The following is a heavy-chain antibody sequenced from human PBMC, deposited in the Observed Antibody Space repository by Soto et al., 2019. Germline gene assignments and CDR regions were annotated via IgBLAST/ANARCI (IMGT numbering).Heavy chain of an antibody. D-gene: IGHD6-19*01. J-gene: IGHJ4*02. CDR3: ARDDRSIGAFDY. Sequence: GGSLRLSCAASGFSFSSYWMSWVRQAPGKGPEWVAIVSLDGRDKTYADSVKGRFTISRDNAENSLFLQMNSLRADDTAVYYCARDDRSIGAFDYWGQGALFTVSS. V-gene: IGHV3-7*01. CDR1: GFSFSSYW. CDR2: VSLDGRDK.